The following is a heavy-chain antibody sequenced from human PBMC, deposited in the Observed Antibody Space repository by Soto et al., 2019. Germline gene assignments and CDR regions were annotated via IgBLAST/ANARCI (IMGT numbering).Heavy chain of an antibody. CDR3: ARDLEVAVAGSNNDY. CDR1: GFTFSSYS. CDR2: ISSSSSYI. Sequence: GGSLRLSXAASGFTFSSYSMNWVRQAPGKGLEWVSSISSSSSYIYYADSVKGRFTISRDNAKNSLYLQMNSLRAEDTAVYYCARDLEVAVAGSNNDYWGQGTLVTVSS. J-gene: IGHJ4*02. D-gene: IGHD6-19*01. V-gene: IGHV3-21*01.